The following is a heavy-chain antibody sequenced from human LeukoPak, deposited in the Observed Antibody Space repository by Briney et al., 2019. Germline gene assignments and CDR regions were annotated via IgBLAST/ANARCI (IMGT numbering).Heavy chain of an antibody. J-gene: IGHJ5*02. V-gene: IGHV3-48*03. CDR3: ARETRLVGALDL. CDR2: ISSSGSDM. D-gene: IGHD2-15*01. Sequence: GGSLRLSCAASGFSFNGFEMNWVRQGPGKGLEWVSLISSSGSDMFYADSVRGRFTISRDNGKNSLFLQLTSLRVEDTGIYYCARETRLVGALDLWGQGTVVTVSS. CDR1: GFSFNGFE.